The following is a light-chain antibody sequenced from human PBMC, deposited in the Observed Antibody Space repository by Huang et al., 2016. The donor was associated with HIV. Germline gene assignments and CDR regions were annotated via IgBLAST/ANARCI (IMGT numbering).Light chain of an antibody. Sequence: EVVMTQSPATRSGSPGEGATLSCRASQSVSTNLAWYQQRPGQDPRLLIYGASTRATGIPARFSGSGSGTEFTLTISSLQSEDFAVYCCQQYSNWPPWTFGQGTKVDFK. J-gene: IGKJ1*01. CDR2: GAS. V-gene: IGKV3-15*01. CDR3: QQYSNWPPWT. CDR1: QSVSTN.